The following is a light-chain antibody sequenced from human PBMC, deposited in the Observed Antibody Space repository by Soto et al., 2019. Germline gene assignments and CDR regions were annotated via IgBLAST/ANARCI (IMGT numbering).Light chain of an antibody. CDR3: QSYDSSLTVV. CDR1: SSNIGAGYD. J-gene: IGLJ2*01. CDR2: DNN. Sequence: QSVLTQPPSVSGAPGQRVTISCTGSSSNIGAGYDVHWYQQLPGTAPKLLIYDNNNRPSRVPDRFSGSKSGTSVSLAITGLQAEDEADYYCQSYDSSLTVVFGGGTKVTVL. V-gene: IGLV1-40*01.